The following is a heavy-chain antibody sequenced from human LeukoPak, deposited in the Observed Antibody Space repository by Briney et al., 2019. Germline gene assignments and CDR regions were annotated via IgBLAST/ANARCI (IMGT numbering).Heavy chain of an antibody. V-gene: IGHV3-30*03. Sequence: GGSLRLSCAASGFTFSSYGMHWVRQAPGKGLEWVAVISYDGSNKYYADSVKGRFTISRDNSKNTLYLQMGSLRAEDMAVYYCASGKARRFDYWGQGTLVTVSS. CDR1: GFTFSSYG. J-gene: IGHJ4*02. CDR3: ASGKARRFDY. D-gene: IGHD6-6*01. CDR2: ISYDGSNK.